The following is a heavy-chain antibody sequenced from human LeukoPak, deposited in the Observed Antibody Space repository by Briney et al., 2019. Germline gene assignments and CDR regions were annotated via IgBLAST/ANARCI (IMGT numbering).Heavy chain of an antibody. V-gene: IGHV3-23*01. D-gene: IGHD1-1*01. J-gene: IGHJ4*02. CDR2: ISGRGDRT. CDR3: AKDAQTTGTIYFDY. Sequence: GGSLRLSCAASGFRFSSYAMSWVRQAPGKGLEWVSIISGRGDRTYYADSVKGRLTISRDNTKNTLFLQMNSLRVEDTAVYYCAKDAQTTGTIYFDYWGQGTLVTVSS. CDR1: GFRFSSYA.